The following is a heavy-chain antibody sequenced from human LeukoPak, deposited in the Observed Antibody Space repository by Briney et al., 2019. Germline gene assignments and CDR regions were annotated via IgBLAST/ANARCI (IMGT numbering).Heavy chain of an antibody. V-gene: IGHV1-18*01. J-gene: IGHJ1*01. CDR1: GYTFTSYA. D-gene: IGHD6-19*01. CDR3: ARLGVAGDPSSAEYFQH. Sequence: GASVKASCKASGYTFTSYALTGVRQAPGQGLDWMGWISLYNPKTNYAQKFQRRVTMSTDTSTSTAYMELMSLRSDDTAVYYCARLGVAGDPSSAEYFQHWGQGTLVIVSS. CDR2: ISLYNPKT.